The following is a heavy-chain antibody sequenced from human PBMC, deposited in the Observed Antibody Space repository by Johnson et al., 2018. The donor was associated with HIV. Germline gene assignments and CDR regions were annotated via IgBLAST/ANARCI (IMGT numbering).Heavy chain of an antibody. CDR2: IYSGGST. CDR3: AREIIFRGAFDI. Sequence: VQLLESGGRVVRPGGSLRLSCAASGFTFDDYGMSWVRQTPGKGLEWVSVIYSGGSTYYADSVKGRFTISRDNAKNSLYLQMNSLRAEDTAVYYCAREIIFRGAFDIWGQGTMVTVSS. V-gene: IGHV3-20*04. J-gene: IGHJ3*02. D-gene: IGHD3-10*01. CDR1: GFTFDDYG.